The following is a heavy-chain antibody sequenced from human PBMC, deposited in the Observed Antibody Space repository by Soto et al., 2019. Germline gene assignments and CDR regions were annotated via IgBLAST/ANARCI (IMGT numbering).Heavy chain of an antibody. J-gene: IGHJ5*02. CDR3: ARDEQWLEGTNWFDP. D-gene: IGHD6-19*01. V-gene: IGHV1-18*01. CDR1: GYTFTSYG. CDR2: ISAYNGNT. Sequence: ASVKVSCKASGYTFTSYGISWVRQAPGQGLEWMGWISAYNGNTNYAQKLQGRVTMTTDTSTSTAYMELRNLRSDDTAVYYCARDEQWLEGTNWFDPWGQGTLVTVSS.